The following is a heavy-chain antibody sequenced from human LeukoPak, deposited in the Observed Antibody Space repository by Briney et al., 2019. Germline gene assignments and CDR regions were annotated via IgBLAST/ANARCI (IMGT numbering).Heavy chain of an antibody. CDR3: ARPLYGSGNWYFDL. CDR1: GYSFSTNW. V-gene: IGHV5-51*01. J-gene: IGHJ2*01. D-gene: IGHD3-10*01. CDR2: IYPGDSHT. Sequence: GESLKISCKGSGYSFSTNWIGWVRQMPGKGLGWMGVIYPGDSHTRYSPSFQGQVTISADKSISTAYLQWSSLQASDTAIYYCARPLYGSGNWYFDLWGRGTLVTVSS.